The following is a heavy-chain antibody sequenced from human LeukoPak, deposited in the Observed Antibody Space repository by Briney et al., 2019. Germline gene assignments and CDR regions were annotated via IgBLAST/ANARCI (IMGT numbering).Heavy chain of an antibody. CDR2: IYYSGST. V-gene: IGHV4-59*01. Sequence: SETLSLTCTVSGDSISSYYWSWIRQPPGKGLEWIGYIYYSGSTNYNPSLKSRVTISADTSKNQLSLKLSSVTAADTAVYYCARDQARAFDIWGQGTMVTVSS. CDR1: GDSISSYY. J-gene: IGHJ3*02. CDR3: ARDQARAFDI.